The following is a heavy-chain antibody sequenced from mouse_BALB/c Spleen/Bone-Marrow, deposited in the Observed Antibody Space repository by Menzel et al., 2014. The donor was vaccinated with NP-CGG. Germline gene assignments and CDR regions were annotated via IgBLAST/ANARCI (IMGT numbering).Heavy chain of an antibody. Sequence: EVQLQQSGAELVRSGASVKLSCTASGFNIKDYYMHWVKQRPEQGLEWIGWIDPENGDSEYAPKFQGKATMTADTSSNPACLQLNSLTSEDTDVYYCDAWGYVDYWGQGTTPTVSS. CDR3: DAWGYVDY. V-gene: IGHV14-4*02. CDR1: GFNIKDYY. CDR2: IDPENGDS. J-gene: IGHJ2*01.